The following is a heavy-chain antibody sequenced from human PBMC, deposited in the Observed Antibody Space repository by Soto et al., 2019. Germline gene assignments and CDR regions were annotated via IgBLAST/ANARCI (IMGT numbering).Heavy chain of an antibody. D-gene: IGHD6-13*01. CDR2: ISGYNGNT. CDR1: GYTFTHYG. CDR3: ARDGISSPPNMDA. J-gene: IGHJ6*02. Sequence: QVQLVQSGAEVKKPGASVKVSCKTFGYTFTHYGVSWVRQAPGQGLEWMGWISGYNGNTNYAQSLQGRVTMTTDTSTTTAYMELRSLRSDDTAVHYCARDGISSPPNMDAWGQGTTVTVSS. V-gene: IGHV1-18*01.